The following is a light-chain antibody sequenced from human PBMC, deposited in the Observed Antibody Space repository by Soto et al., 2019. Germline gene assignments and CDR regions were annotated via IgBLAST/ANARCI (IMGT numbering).Light chain of an antibody. CDR1: QSLVYSDGNTY. CDR3: MQGVSWPPT. J-gene: IGKJ1*01. CDR2: KVS. V-gene: IGKV2-30*01. Sequence: DIVMTQSPLSLPVTLGQPASISCRSSQSLVYSDGNTYLNWFQQRPGQSPRRLIYKVSSRDSGVPDKFSGSGSGTDFTLRITRVEAEDVGVYYCMQGVSWPPTFGQGTKVDIK.